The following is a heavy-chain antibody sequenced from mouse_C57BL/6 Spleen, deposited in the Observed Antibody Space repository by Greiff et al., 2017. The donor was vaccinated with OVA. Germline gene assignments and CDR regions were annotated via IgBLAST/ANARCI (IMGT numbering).Heavy chain of an antibody. CDR2: ISSGGSYT. J-gene: IGHJ1*03. CDR3: ARRPDWYFDV. Sequence: EVKLVESGGDLVKPGGSLKLSCAASGFTFSSYGMSWVRQTPDKRLEWVATISSGGSYTYYPDSVKGRFTISRDNAKNTLYLQMSSLKSEDTAMYHCARRPDWYFDVWGTGTTVTVSS. CDR1: GFTFSSYG. V-gene: IGHV5-6*02.